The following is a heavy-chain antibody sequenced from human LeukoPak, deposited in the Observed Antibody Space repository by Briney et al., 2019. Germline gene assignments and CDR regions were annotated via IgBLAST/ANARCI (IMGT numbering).Heavy chain of an antibody. V-gene: IGHV3-7*01. Sequence: PGGSLRLSCAASGFTFSSTWMNWVRQTPGEGLEWVANIKPDGSEKYYVDSVKGRFTISRDNAKNSLYLQMNSLRAEDTAVYYCAKYYYYDSRGPRYYYGMDVWGQGTTVTVSS. CDR1: GFTFSSTW. CDR3: AKYYYYDSRGPRYYYGMDV. D-gene: IGHD3-22*01. J-gene: IGHJ6*02. CDR2: IKPDGSEK.